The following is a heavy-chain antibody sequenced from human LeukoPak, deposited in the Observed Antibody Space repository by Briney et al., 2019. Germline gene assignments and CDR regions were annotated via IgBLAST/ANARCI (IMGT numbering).Heavy chain of an antibody. CDR2: ISSSSSYI. Sequence: PGGSLRLSCAASGFTFSSYSMNWVRQAPGKGLEWVSSISSSSSYIYYADSVKGRFTISRDNSKNTLYLQMNSLRAEDTAVYYCAKDFDIQWGGQGTLVTVSS. CDR3: AKDFDIQW. CDR1: GFTFSSYS. V-gene: IGHV3-21*04. J-gene: IGHJ4*02. D-gene: IGHD3-9*01.